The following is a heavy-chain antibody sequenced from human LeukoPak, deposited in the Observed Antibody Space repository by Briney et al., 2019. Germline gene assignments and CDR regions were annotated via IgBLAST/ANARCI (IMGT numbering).Heavy chain of an antibody. CDR1: GFTFSRYS. J-gene: IGHJ6*03. D-gene: IGHD3-22*01. Sequence: GGSLRLSCAASGFTFSRYSMNWVRQAPGKGLEWVASISSTSSFIYSADSVKGRFTISRDTAKNSLFLQMNSLRAEDTAIYYCARDNFDSSDYPQTYYYYYMDVWGKGTTVTVSS. V-gene: IGHV3-21*01. CDR2: ISSTSSFI. CDR3: ARDNFDSSDYPQTYYYYYMDV.